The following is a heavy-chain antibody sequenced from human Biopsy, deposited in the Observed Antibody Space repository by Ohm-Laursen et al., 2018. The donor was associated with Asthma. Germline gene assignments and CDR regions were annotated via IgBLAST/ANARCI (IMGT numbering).Heavy chain of an antibody. J-gene: IGHJ4*02. V-gene: IGHV3-30*03. CDR1: GFSFSEFV. CDR3: ARDLHPTNHLGELSEGFDY. Sequence: SLRLSCAASGFSFSEFVMHWVRQAPGKGLEWVAVISYDGSTKYYADSVKGRFTISRDNSKNTLYLQVNSLRAEDTAVYYCARDLHPTNHLGELSEGFDYWGQGTLVTVSS. CDR2: ISYDGSTK. D-gene: IGHD3-16*02.